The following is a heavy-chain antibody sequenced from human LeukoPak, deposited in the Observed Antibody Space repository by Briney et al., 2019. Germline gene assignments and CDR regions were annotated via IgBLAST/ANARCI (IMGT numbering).Heavy chain of an antibody. D-gene: IGHD3-10*01. Sequence: PGGSLRLSCVVSGFSSSTPCMHWVRQDPGKGLVWVARISGDGRTTTCADSVKDRFTISRDNAKNTVFLQMNRLRAEDTAVYYCALGGSPFYWGQGPLVTVSS. CDR3: ALGGSPFY. CDR2: ISGDGRTT. V-gene: IGHV3-74*01. CDR1: GFSSSTPC. J-gene: IGHJ4*02.